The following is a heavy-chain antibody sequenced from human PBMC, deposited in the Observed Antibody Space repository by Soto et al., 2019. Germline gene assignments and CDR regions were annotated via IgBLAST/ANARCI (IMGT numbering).Heavy chain of an antibody. J-gene: IGHJ4*02. CDR1: DGSISSHY. Sequence: LVTLSLTCTVADGSISSHYWSWIRQPPGKGLEWIGYIYYSGSTNYNPSLKSRVTISADTSKNQFSLKLSSVTAADTAVYYCARHHDSWGQGTLVTVSS. V-gene: IGHV4-59*08. CDR3: ARHHDS. CDR2: IYYSGST.